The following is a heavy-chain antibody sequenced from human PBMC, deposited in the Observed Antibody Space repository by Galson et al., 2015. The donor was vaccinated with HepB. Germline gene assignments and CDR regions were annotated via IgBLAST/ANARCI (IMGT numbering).Heavy chain of an antibody. CDR2: ISGSGGST. Sequence: SLRLSCAASGFTFSSYAMSWVRQAPGKGLEWVSAISGSGGSTYYADSVKGRFTISRDNSKNTLYLQMNSLRAEDTAVYYCAKGVVATIIYGMDVWGQGTTVTVSS. V-gene: IGHV3-23*01. CDR3: AKGVVATIIYGMDV. CDR1: GFTFSSYA. D-gene: IGHD5-12*01. J-gene: IGHJ6*02.